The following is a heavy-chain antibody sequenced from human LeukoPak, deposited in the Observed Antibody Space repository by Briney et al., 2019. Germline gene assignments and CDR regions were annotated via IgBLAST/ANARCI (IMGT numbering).Heavy chain of an antibody. CDR1: GFTFSSYG. Sequence: GRSLRLSCAASGFTFSSYGMHWVRQAPGKGLEWVAVIWYDGSNKYYADSVKGRFTISRDNSKNTLYLQMNSLRAEDTAVYYCARGEYDYVWGSYRYPSFGYWGQGTLVTVSS. CDR3: ARGEYDYVWGSYRYPSFGY. V-gene: IGHV3-33*01. J-gene: IGHJ4*02. CDR2: IWYDGSNK. D-gene: IGHD3-16*02.